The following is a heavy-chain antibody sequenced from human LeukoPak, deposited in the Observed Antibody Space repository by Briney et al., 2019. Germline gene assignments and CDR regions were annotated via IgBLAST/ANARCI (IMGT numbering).Heavy chain of an antibody. Sequence: ASVKVSCKASGYLFIVYNIHWVRQAPGQGLEWMGWINPNTGDANYAQKFQGRVTMTRDTSISTVYMELRSLTYEDMALYYCARRFDYGNHAFHHYYMDVWGKGTTVSVSS. CDR2: INPNTGDA. J-gene: IGHJ6*03. CDR1: GYLFIVYN. D-gene: IGHD4-11*01. CDR3: ARRFDYGNHAFHHYYMDV. V-gene: IGHV1-2*02.